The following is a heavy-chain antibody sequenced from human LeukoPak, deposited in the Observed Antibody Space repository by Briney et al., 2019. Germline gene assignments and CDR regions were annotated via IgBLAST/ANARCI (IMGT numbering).Heavy chain of an antibody. D-gene: IGHD2-21*02. V-gene: IGHV3-48*01. Sequence: GGSLRLSCAASGFTFSSYSMNWVRQAPGKGLEWVSYISSSSSTIYYADSVKGRFTISRDNAKNSLYLQMNSLRVEDTAVYYCTSWGDTTAEYFQRWGQGTLVTVSS. CDR2: ISSSSSTI. J-gene: IGHJ1*01. CDR3: TSWGDTTAEYFQR. CDR1: GFTFSSYS.